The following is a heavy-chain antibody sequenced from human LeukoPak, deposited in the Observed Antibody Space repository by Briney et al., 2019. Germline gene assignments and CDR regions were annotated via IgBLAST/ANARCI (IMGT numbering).Heavy chain of an antibody. CDR3: ARRRGYSYLDY. CDR1: GGSISSYY. Sequence: SETLSLTCTVSGGSISSYYWSWIRQPPGKGLEWIGYIYNNGYSGSTNYNPSLKSRVTISVDTSKNQFSLKLSSVTAADTAVYYCARRRGYSYLDYWGQGTLVTVSS. J-gene: IGHJ4*02. V-gene: IGHV4-59*01. D-gene: IGHD5-18*01. CDR2: IYNNGYSGST.